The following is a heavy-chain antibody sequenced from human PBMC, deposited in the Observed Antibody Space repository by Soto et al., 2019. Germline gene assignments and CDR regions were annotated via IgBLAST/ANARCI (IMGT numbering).Heavy chain of an antibody. CDR2: ISYDGSNK. J-gene: IGHJ3*02. CDR3: AKTKLPTYYYDSSGYWGAFDI. Sequence: GGSVRLSCAASGFSFSIYGMHWVRQAPGKGLEWVAVISYDGSNKYYADSVKGRFTISRDNSKNTLYLQMNSLRAEDTAVYYCAKTKLPTYYYDSSGYWGAFDIWGQGTMVTVSS. D-gene: IGHD3-22*01. CDR1: GFSFSIYG. V-gene: IGHV3-30*18.